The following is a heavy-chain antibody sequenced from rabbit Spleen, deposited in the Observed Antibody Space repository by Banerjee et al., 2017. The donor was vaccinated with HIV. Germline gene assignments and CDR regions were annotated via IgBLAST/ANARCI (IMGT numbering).Heavy chain of an antibody. V-gene: IGHV1S69*01. Sequence: QSLEESGGGLVKPGASLTLTCTASGFSLSDYYLTWVRQAPGKGLEWIGFIGAGSGGTVYASWAKGRFAISKTSTTMDLKITSPTTEDTATYFCARSLGADIAKYNIWGPGTLVTVS. CDR1: GFSLSDYY. J-gene: IGHJ4*02. CDR3: ARSLGADIAKYNI. D-gene: IGHD5-1*01. CDR2: IGAGSGGT.